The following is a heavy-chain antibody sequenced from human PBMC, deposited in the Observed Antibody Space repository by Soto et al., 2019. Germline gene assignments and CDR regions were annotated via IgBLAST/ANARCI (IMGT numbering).Heavy chain of an antibody. V-gene: IGHV1-18*01. J-gene: IGHJ6*03. Sequence: ASVKVSCKASGYTFTSYGISWVRQAPGQGLEWMGWISAYNGNTNYAQKLQGRVTMTTGTSTSTAYMELRSLRSDDTAVYYCARDFPVVPASYYYYMDVWGKGTTVTVSS. CDR2: ISAYNGNT. CDR1: GYTFTSYG. D-gene: IGHD2-2*01. CDR3: ARDFPVVPASYYYYMDV.